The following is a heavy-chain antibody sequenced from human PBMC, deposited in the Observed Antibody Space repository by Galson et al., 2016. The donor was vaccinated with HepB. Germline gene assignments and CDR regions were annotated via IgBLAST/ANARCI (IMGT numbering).Heavy chain of an antibody. CDR2: IDPSDSYT. CDR3: ERQGGGRSTPYCYYMDV. CDR1: RYSFTTYW. J-gene: IGHJ6*03. V-gene: IGHV5-10-1*01. Sequence: QSGAEVKKPGESLRISCKGSRYSFTTYWISWVRQMPGQGLEWLGRIDPSDSYTHYSPSFQGHVTISVDKSISTPYLQWSSRNASDTAIYYSERQGGGRSTPYCYYMDVWGRGTTVTVSS. D-gene: IGHD6-19*01.